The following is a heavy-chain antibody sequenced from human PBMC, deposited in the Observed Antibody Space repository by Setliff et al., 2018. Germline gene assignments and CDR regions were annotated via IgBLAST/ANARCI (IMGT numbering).Heavy chain of an antibody. D-gene: IGHD3-22*01. V-gene: IGHV3-74*01. J-gene: IGHJ3*02. Sequence: GGSLRLSCAAYGFTFSNYWMHWVRRAPGKGLVWVSRINTDVSSTTHAHSVKGRFTISRDNAKNTLYLQMNSLRAEDTAVYYCARVYYDSPWAFDIWGQGTMVTVSS. CDR1: GFTFSNYW. CDR3: ARVYYDSPWAFDI. CDR2: INTDVSST.